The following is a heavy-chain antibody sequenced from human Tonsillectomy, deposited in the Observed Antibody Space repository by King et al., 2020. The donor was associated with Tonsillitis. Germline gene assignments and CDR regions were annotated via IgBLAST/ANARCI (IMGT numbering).Heavy chain of an antibody. CDR1: GFTFSSYT. J-gene: IGHJ4*02. V-gene: IGHV3-23*04. CDR2: ISRSGYNL. Sequence: VQLVGSGGGLIQPGGSLRLSCAASGFTFSSYTMSWVRQAPGKGLEWVSGISRSGYNLYYTDSVKGRFTISRDNSKNTLYLQVSRLRADDTAVYYCAKDPDGFTLPPFIYFDYWGQGALVTVSS. D-gene: IGHD5-24*01. CDR3: AKDPDGFTLPPFIYFDY.